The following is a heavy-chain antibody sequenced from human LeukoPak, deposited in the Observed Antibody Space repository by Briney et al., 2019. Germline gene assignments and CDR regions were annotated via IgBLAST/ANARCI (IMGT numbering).Heavy chain of an antibody. J-gene: IGHJ4*02. CDR1: GGSFSSYS. CDR3: ARGDTSGSFSFDH. V-gene: IGHV4-59*10. D-gene: IGHD6-19*01. CDR2: IYTAGST. Sequence: SETLSLTCAVYGGSFSSYSWSWIRQPAGKGLEWIGRIYTAGSTNCNPSLKSRVTMSVDTSKNQFSLKLNSVTAADTALYYCARGDTSGSFSFDHWGQGTLVTVSS.